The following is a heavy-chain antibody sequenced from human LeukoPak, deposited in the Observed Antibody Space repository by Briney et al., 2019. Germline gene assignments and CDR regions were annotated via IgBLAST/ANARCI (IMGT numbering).Heavy chain of an antibody. V-gene: IGHV3-11*01. J-gene: IGHJ3*02. Sequence: PGGSLRLSCAASGFTFSDYYMSWIRQAPGKGLEWVSYISSSGSTIYYADSVKGRFTISRDNAKNSLYLQMNSLRAEDTAVYYCATYRGYQPLPFDIWGQGTMVTVSS. CDR2: ISSSGSTI. D-gene: IGHD2-2*01. CDR3: ATYRGYQPLPFDI. CDR1: GFTFSDYY.